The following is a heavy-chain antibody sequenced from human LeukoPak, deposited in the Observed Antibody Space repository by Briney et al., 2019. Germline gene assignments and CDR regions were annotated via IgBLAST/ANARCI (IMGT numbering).Heavy chain of an antibody. V-gene: IGHV3-33*06. J-gene: IGHJ4*02. CDR1: GFTFSSYG. CDR3: AKVGDYSNYGIDY. D-gene: IGHD4-11*01. CDR2: IWYDGSNK. Sequence: GGSLRLSCAASGFTFSSYGVHWVRQAPGKGLEWVAVIWYDGSNKYYADSVKGRFTISRDNSKNTLYLQMNSLRAEDTAVYYCAKVGDYSNYGIDYWGQGTLVTVSS.